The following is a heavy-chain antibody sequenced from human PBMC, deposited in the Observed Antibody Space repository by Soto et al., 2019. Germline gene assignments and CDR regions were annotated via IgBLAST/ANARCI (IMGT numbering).Heavy chain of an antibody. CDR3: ARARWNSLLFGY. CDR2: IYYSGST. Sequence: QVQLQESGPGLVKPSQTLSLTCTVSGVSISSGDYYWSWIRQPPGKGLEWIGYIYYSGSTYYNPSLKSRVTISVDTSKNQFSLKLTSVTAADTAVYYCARARWNSLLFGYWGQGTLVTVSS. D-gene: IGHD1-1*01. CDR1: GVSISSGDYY. J-gene: IGHJ4*02. V-gene: IGHV4-30-4*01.